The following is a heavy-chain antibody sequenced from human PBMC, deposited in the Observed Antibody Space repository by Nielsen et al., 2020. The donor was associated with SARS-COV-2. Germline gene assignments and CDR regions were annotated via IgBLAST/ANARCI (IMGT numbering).Heavy chain of an antibody. CDR3: ARQVDTAMGRFDP. Sequence: GGSLRLSCEGSGYRFTSYWISWVRQMPGKGLEWMGRIDPTDSYTNYSPSFQGHVTISADKSISTAYLQWSSLKASDTAMYYCARQVDTAMGRFDPWGQGTLVTVSS. CDR1: GYRFTSYW. D-gene: IGHD5-18*01. CDR2: IDPTDSYT. V-gene: IGHV5-10-1*01. J-gene: IGHJ5*02.